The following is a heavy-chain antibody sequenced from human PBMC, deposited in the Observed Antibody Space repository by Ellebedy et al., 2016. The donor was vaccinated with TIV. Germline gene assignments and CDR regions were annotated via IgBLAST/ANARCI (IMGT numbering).Heavy chain of an antibody. D-gene: IGHD3-3*01. J-gene: IGHJ4*02. V-gene: IGHV1-2*02. Sequence: ASVKVSCKASGYTFTSYYMHWVRQAPGQGLEWMGWINPNSGGTNYAQKFQGRVTMTRDTSISTAYMELSRLRSDDTAVYYCARGGPVRFLEYHLLPAYFDYWGQGTLVTVSS. CDR2: INPNSGGT. CDR3: ARGGPVRFLEYHLLPAYFDY. CDR1: GYTFTSYY.